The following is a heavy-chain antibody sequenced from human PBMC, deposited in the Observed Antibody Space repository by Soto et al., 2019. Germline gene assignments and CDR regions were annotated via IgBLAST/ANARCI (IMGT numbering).Heavy chain of an antibody. D-gene: IGHD3-22*01. J-gene: IGHJ6*02. CDR1: GGTFSSYA. CDR3: VAGDYYYDSSGYYENYYYGMDV. Sequence: ASVKVSCEASGGTFSSYAISWVRQAPGQGLEWMGGIIPIFGTANYAQKFQGRVTITADESTSTAYMELSSLRSEDTAVYYCVAGDYYYDSSGYYENYYYGMDVWGQGTTVTVSS. CDR2: IIPIFGTA. V-gene: IGHV1-69*13.